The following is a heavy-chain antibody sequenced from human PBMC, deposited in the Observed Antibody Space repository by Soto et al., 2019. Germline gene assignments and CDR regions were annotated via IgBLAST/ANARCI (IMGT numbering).Heavy chain of an antibody. D-gene: IGHD3-22*01. CDR3: ARCPSYYYDSSGYWVSWFDP. Sequence: GASVKVSCKASGYTFTSYGISWVRQAPGQGLEWMGWISAYNGNTNYAQKLQGRVTMTTDTSTSTAYMELRSLRSDDTAVYYCARCPSYYYDSSGYWVSWFDPWGQGTLVTVSS. V-gene: IGHV1-18*04. CDR1: GYTFTSYG. CDR2: ISAYNGNT. J-gene: IGHJ5*02.